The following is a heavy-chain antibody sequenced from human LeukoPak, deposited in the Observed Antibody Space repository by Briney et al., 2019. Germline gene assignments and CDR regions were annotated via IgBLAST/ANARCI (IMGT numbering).Heavy chain of an antibody. V-gene: IGHV4-4*02. J-gene: IGHJ4*02. CDR2: IYHSGST. CDR3: ARDLYSSGWFDY. D-gene: IGHD6-19*01. Sequence: SETLPLTCAVSGGSISSSNWWSWVRQPPGKGLEWIGEIYHSGSTNYNPSLKSRVTISVDKSKNQFSLKLSSVTAADTAVYYCARDLYSSGWFDYWGQGTLVTVSS. CDR1: GGSISSSNW.